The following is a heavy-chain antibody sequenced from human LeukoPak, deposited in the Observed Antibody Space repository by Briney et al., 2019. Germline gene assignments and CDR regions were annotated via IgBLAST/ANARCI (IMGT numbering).Heavy chain of an antibody. J-gene: IGHJ3*02. CDR3: ARESVGAPSDAFDI. D-gene: IGHD1-26*01. CDR1: GFTFSSYW. V-gene: IGHV3-7*01. CDR2: IKQDGSEK. Sequence: GGSLRLSCAASGFTFSSYWMSWVRQAPGKGLEWVANIKQDGSEKYYVDSVKGRFTISRDYAKNSLYLQMNSLRAEDTAVYYCARESVGAPSDAFDIWGQGTMVTVSS.